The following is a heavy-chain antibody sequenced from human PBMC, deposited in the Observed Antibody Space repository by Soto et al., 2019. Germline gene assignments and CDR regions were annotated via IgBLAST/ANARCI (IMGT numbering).Heavy chain of an antibody. Sequence: GGSLRLSCAASGFTFSSYAMSWVRQAPGKGLEWVSAISGSGGSTYYADSVKGRFTISRDNSKNTLYLQMNSLRAEDTAVYYCATMVYAQKYYFDYWGQGTLVTVSS. D-gene: IGHD2-8*01. CDR1: GFTFSSYA. CDR2: ISGSGGST. J-gene: IGHJ4*02. CDR3: ATMVYAQKYYFDY. V-gene: IGHV3-23*01.